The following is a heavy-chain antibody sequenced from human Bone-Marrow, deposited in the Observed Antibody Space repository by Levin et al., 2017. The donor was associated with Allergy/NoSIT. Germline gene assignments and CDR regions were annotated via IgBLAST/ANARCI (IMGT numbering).Heavy chain of an antibody. CDR1: GFTFDDYT. J-gene: IGHJ5*01. CDR3: AKGGRIPNDCADNRCTSDWFDS. CDR2: ITWDGGSI. Sequence: GGSLRLSCAASGFTFDDYTMHWVRQAPGKGLEWVSLITWDGGSIYYADSVKGQFTISRDNSKKSLYLQMNSLRTEDTALYYCAKGGRIPNDCADNRCTSDWFDSWGQGTLVTVSS. D-gene: IGHD3-16*01. V-gene: IGHV3-43*01.